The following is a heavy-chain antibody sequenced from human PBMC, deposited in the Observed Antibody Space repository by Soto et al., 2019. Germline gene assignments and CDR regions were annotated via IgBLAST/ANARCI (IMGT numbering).Heavy chain of an antibody. V-gene: IGHV1-69*02. D-gene: IGHD3-22*01. CDR2: IIPILGIA. J-gene: IGHJ3*02. CDR3: ARAVTMRAIGYAFDI. Sequence: SVKVSCKASGGTFSSYTISWVRQAPGQGLEWKGRIIPILGIAKYAQKLQGRVTITADKSTSTTYMELSSLRSDVTAVYFCARAVTMRAIGYAFDIWGQGTMVTVSS. CDR1: GGTFSSYT.